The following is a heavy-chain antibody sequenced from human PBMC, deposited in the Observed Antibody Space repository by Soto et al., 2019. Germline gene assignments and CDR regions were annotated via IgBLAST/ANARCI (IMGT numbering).Heavy chain of an antibody. CDR1: GYSFAGYW. V-gene: IGHV5-10-1*01. J-gene: IGHJ4*02. D-gene: IGHD3-22*01. Sequence: PGESLKISCKGSGYSFAGYWITWVRQKPGKGLEWMGRIDPSDSQTYYSPSFRGHVTISVIKSITTVLLQWSSLRASDTAMYYCARQIYDSDTGPNFQYSFDAWGQGTPVTVSS. CDR2: IDPSDSQT. CDR3: ARQIYDSDTGPNFQYSFDA.